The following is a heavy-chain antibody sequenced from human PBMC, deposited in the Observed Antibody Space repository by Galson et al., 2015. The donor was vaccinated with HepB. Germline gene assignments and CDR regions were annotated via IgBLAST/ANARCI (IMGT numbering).Heavy chain of an antibody. CDR1: GSTFTSYD. V-gene: IGHV1-8*01. D-gene: IGHD3-22*01. CDR2: MNPNSGNT. Sequence: SVTVSCKASGSTFTSYDINWVRQATGQGLEWMGWMNPNSGNTGYAQKFQGRVTMTRNTSISTAYMELSSLRSEDTAVYYCARLQYYYDSSGYYWFDPWGQGTLVTVSS. J-gene: IGHJ5*02. CDR3: ARLQYYYDSSGYYWFDP.